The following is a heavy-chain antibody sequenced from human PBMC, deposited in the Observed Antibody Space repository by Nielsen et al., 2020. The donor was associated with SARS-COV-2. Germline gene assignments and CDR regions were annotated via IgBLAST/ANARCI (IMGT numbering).Heavy chain of an antibody. D-gene: IGHD4-17*01. J-gene: IGHJ2*01. Sequence: SETLSLTCTVSGASISSYYLTWIRQSPGKGLEWVGYIFDSETTYYGPSLKSRVTISLDTSKSQFSLKLTSVTAADTAVYYCARVNYGLFWYFDVWGRGTLVSASS. CDR3: ARVNYGLFWYFDV. CDR2: IFDSETT. V-gene: IGHV4-59*13. CDR1: GASISSYY.